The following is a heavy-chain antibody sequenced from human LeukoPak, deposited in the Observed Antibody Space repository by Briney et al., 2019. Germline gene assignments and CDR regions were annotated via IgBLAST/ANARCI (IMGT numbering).Heavy chain of an antibody. CDR3: ARDPPSRYSSSWYGGWLDP. CDR1: GYTFTSYY. Sequence: ASVKVSCKASGYTFTSYYMHWVRQAPGQGLEWMGIINPSGGSTSYAQKFQGRVTMTRDTSTSTVYMELSSLRSEDTAVYYCARDPPSRYSSSWYGGWLDPWGQGTLVTVSS. CDR2: INPSGGST. J-gene: IGHJ5*02. D-gene: IGHD6-13*01. V-gene: IGHV1-46*01.